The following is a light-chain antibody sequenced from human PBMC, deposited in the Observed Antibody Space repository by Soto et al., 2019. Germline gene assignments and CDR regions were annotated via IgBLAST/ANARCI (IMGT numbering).Light chain of an antibody. CDR1: QSVDIN. CDR2: AAS. CDR3: QQYNNWPPWT. V-gene: IGKV3-15*01. J-gene: IGKJ1*01. Sequence: EIVMTQSPATLSVSPGERATLSCRASQSVDINLAWYQKKAGQAPRLLIFAASTRATGIPARFSGTGSGTEFTLTISSLQSEDFAVYYCQQYNNWPPWTFGQGTKVDIK.